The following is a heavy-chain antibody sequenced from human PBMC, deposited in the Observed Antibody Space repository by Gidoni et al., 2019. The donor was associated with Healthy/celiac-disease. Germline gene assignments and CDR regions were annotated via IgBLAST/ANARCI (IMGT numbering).Heavy chain of an antibody. CDR2: IWYDGSNK. Sequence: QVQLVESGGGVVQPGRSLRLSCAASGFTFSSYGMHWVRQAPGKGLEWVAVIWYDGSNKYYAYSVKGRFTISRDNSKNTLYLQMNSLRAEDTAVYYCARDRELVGARAFDYWGQGTLVTVSS. CDR1: GFTFSSYG. V-gene: IGHV3-33*01. D-gene: IGHD1-26*01. CDR3: ARDRELVGARAFDY. J-gene: IGHJ4*02.